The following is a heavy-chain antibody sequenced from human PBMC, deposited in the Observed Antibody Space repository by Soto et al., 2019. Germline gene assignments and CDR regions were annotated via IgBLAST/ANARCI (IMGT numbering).Heavy chain of an antibody. D-gene: IGHD6-19*01. CDR3: ASGWSFDY. V-gene: IGHV3-33*01. CDR1: GFTFSSYG. CDR2: IWYDGSNK. J-gene: IGHJ4*01. Sequence: QVQLVESGGGVVQPGRSLRLSCAASGFTFSSYGMHWVRQAPGKGLEWVAVIWYDGSNKYYADSVKGRFTISRDNFKHTLYPQMNSLRAEDTAVYYCASGWSFDYWVHGTLVTVSS.